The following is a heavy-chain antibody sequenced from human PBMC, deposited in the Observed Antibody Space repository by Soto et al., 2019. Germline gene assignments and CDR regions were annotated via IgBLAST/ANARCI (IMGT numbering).Heavy chain of an antibody. J-gene: IGHJ5*02. CDR1: GFTFSSYD. V-gene: IGHV3-13*01. CDR3: ARMQEGWFDP. CDR2: IGTAGDT. Sequence: XXSLRLSCAASGFTFSSYDMHWVRQATGKGLEWVSAIGTAGDTYYPGSVKGRFTISRENAKNSLYLQMNSLRAEDTAVYYCARMQEGWFDPWGQGTLVTVSS.